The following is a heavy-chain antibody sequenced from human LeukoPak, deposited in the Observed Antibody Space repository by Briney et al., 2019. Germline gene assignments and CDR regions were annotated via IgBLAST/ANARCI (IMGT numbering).Heavy chain of an antibody. J-gene: IGHJ4*02. CDR1: GFTCSDYY. CDR3: ERGLGSGWPYYFDY. CDR2: ISSSGSNI. D-gene: IGHD6-19*01. V-gene: IGHV3-11*01. Sequence: WGSLRLSCAASGFTCSDYYMSWIRQAPGNGREGCSYISSSGSNIYYEDSVKGRFTISRDNAKNSMYMPKNSLRAQDTAVYYCERGLGSGWPYYFDYWGQGTLVTVSS.